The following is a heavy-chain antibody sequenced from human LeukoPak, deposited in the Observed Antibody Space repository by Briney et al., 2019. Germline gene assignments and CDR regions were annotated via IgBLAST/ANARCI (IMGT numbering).Heavy chain of an antibody. CDR3: AREEARGGPFGY. D-gene: IGHD3-10*01. CDR1: GFSFSSYS. CDR2: ISSTGSYI. Sequence: GGSLRLSCAASGFSFSSYSMNWVRQAPGKGLEWVSSISSTGSYIYYADSVKGRFTISRDNAKNSLYQQMNSLRAEDTAVYYCAREEARGGPFGYWGQGTLVTVSS. V-gene: IGHV3-21*01. J-gene: IGHJ4*02.